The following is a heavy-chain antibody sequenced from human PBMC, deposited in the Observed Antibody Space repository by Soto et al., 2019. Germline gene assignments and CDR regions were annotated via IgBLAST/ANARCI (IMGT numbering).Heavy chain of an antibody. CDR2: IYWDNDK. D-gene: IGHD6-13*01. CDR3: AHCHSNSCGWFDP. V-gene: IGHV2-5*02. J-gene: IGHJ5*02. Sequence: SGPTLVNPTQTLTLTCTFSGFSLSTTGVGVGWIRHPPKKALEWLALIYWDNDKSNSPSLKSRLTITKDTSKNKVALTMISTSPGDTATYYCAHCHSNSCGWFDPWGQGTLVTVSS. CDR1: GFSLSTTGVG.